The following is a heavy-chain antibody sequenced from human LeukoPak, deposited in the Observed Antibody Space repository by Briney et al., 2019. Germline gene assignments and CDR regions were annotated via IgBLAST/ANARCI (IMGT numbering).Heavy chain of an antibody. V-gene: IGHV1-69*13. CDR2: IIPIFGTA. CDR3: ARDRFPYCGGDCYYFDY. J-gene: IGHJ4*02. CDR1: GGTSSSYA. Sequence: ASVKVSCKASGGTSSSYAISWVRQAPGQGLEWMGGIIPIFGTANYAQKFQGRVTITADESTSTAYMELSSLRSEDTAVYYCARDRFPYCGGDCYYFDYRGQGTLVTVSS. D-gene: IGHD2-21*01.